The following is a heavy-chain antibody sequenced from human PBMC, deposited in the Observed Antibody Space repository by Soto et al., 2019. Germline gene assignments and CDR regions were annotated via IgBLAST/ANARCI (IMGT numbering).Heavy chain of an antibody. Sequence: ASVKVSCKTSGYTFSNYYMHCVRQAPGQGLEWMGIINPADATTNYAQKFRGRVAMTADTSTSTVYMDLSSLRSEDTAVYYCATVDCRGGSCHRXDDWGQGTLVTVSS. D-gene: IGHD2-15*01. CDR2: INPADATT. CDR3: ATVDCRGGSCHRXDD. CDR1: GYTFSNYY. J-gene: IGHJ4*02. V-gene: IGHV1-46*01.